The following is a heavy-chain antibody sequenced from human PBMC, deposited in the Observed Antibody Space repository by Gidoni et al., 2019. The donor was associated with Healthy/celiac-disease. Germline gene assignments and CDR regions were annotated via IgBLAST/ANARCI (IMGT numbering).Heavy chain of an antibody. J-gene: IGHJ4*02. CDR3: ARDLGSYYDSSGYLDY. CDR1: GFTFSSYW. V-gene: IGHV3-74*01. D-gene: IGHD3-22*01. Sequence: VQLMESGVGLVQPGGSLILSCAASGFTFSSYWMHWVRHAPGRGLVWVSRIHSDGSSTSYADSVKGRFTISRDNAKNTLYLQMNSLRAEDTAVYYCARDLGSYYDSSGYLDYWGQGTLVTVSS. CDR2: IHSDGSST.